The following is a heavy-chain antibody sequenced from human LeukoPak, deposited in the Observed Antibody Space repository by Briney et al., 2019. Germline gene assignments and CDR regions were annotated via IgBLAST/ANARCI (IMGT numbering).Heavy chain of an antibody. D-gene: IGHD2-15*01. J-gene: IGHJ4*02. CDR1: GFTFSSYS. CDR3: ARDSVGYCSGGSCQSGYDY. V-gene: IGHV3-21*01. Sequence: GGSLRLSCAASGFTFSSYSVNWVRQAPGKGLEWVSSISSSSSYIYYADSVKGRFTISRDNAKNSLYLQMNSLRAEDTAVYYCARDSVGYCSGGSCQSGYDYWGQGTLVTVSS. CDR2: ISSSSSYI.